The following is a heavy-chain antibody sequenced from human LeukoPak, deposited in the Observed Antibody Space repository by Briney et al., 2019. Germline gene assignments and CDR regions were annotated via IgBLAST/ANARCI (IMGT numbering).Heavy chain of an antibody. CDR3: ARAHRFWSGYQYFDY. D-gene: IGHD3-3*01. V-gene: IGHV4-31*03. CDR1: GGSISSGGYY. CDR2: VYYSGST. J-gene: IGHJ4*02. Sequence: KPAETLSLTCTVSGGSISSGGYYWSWIRQHPGKGLEWIGYVYYSGSTNYNPALKSRVTISVDTSKNQFFLQLSSVPAADTAVYYCARAHRFWSGYQYFDYWGQGTLVTVSS.